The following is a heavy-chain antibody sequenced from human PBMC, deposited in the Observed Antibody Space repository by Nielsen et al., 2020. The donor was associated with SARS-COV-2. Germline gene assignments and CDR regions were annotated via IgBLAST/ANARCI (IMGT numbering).Heavy chain of an antibody. Sequence: SLKISCAASGFTFDDYAMHWVRQAPGKGLEWVSGISWNSGSIGYADSVKGRFTISRDNSNNTLYLQMNSLQPDDTAIYYCARLGRLPRTYMFDLWGQGTRVTVSS. V-gene: IGHV3-9*01. J-gene: IGHJ5*02. CDR1: GFTFDDYA. D-gene: IGHD7-27*01. CDR2: ISWNSGSI. CDR3: ARLGRLPRTYMFDL.